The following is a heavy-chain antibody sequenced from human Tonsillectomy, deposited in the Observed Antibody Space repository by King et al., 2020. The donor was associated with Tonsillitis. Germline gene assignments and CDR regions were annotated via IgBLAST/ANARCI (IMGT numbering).Heavy chain of an antibody. V-gene: IGHV1-46*03. CDR1: GYTFTNYY. D-gene: IGHD1-1*01. CDR3: ARYRGLETGGLDP. J-gene: IGHJ5*02. Sequence: QLVQSGAEVKKPGASVKVSCKSSGYTFTNYYMHWVRQAPGQGLEWMGIIDPNGGSTTYAQNFQGRVTMTRDTSTSTVYMELGNLRSEDTAVYYCARYRGLETGGLDPWGQGTLVTVSS. CDR2: IDPNGGST.